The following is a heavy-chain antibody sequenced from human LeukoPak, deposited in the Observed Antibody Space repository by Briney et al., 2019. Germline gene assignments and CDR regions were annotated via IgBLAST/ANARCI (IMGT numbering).Heavy chain of an antibody. D-gene: IGHD6-19*01. CDR3: ARDISSGWYQRSDEFDY. CDR1: GFTFSSYA. CDR2: ISGSGGST. Sequence: PGGSLRLSCAASGFTFSSYAMSWVRQAPGKGLEWVSGISGSGGSTYYADSVKGRFTISRDNSKNTLYLQMNSLRAEDTAVYYCARDISSGWYQRSDEFDYWGQGTLVTVSS. J-gene: IGHJ4*02. V-gene: IGHV3-23*01.